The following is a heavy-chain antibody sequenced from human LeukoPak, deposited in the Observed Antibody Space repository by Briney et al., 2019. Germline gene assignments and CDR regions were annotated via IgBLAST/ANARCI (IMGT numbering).Heavy chain of an antibody. CDR1: GGTFSSYA. CDR2: IIPIFGTA. Sequence: GASVKVSCKASGGTFSSYAISWVRQAPGQGLEWMGGIIPIFGTANYAQKFQGRVTITTDESTSTAYMELSSLRYEDTAVYYCARGDCSSTSCYQYYYYYYMDVWGKGTTVTVSS. J-gene: IGHJ6*03. V-gene: IGHV1-69*05. D-gene: IGHD2-2*01. CDR3: ARGDCSSTSCYQYYYYYYMDV.